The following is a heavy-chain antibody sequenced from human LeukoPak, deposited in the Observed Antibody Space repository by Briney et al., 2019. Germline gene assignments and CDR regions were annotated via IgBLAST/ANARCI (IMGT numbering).Heavy chain of an antibody. Sequence: TLSLTCTVSGVSISSTSYYWTWIRQPPGKALEWLARIDWDDDKYYSTSLKTRLTISKDTSKNQVVLTMTNMDPVDTATYYCARMGFGAKGWFDPWGQGTLVTVSS. D-gene: IGHD3-10*01. CDR3: ARMGFGAKGWFDP. J-gene: IGHJ5*02. CDR2: IDWDDDK. CDR1: GVSISSTSYY. V-gene: IGHV2-70*11.